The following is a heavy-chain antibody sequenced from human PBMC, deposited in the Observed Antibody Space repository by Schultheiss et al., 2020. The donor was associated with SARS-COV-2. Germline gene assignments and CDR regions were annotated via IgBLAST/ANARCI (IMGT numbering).Heavy chain of an antibody. J-gene: IGHJ6*03. D-gene: IGHD2-2*01. CDR2: ITETGDST. V-gene: IGHV3-23*01. Sequence: GGSLRLSCAASGFTFSSYAMSWVRQAPGKGLEWVSGITETGDSTHSADSVRARFSISRDNSKNTLYLQMNRLRADDTAVYYCARGGYQLPNYSYYYYFMDVWGKGTTVTVSS. CDR3: ARGGYQLPNYSYYYYFMDV. CDR1: GFTFSSYA.